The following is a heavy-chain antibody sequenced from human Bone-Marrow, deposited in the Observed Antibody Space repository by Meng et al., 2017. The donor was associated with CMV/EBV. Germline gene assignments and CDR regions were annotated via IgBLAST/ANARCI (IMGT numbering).Heavy chain of an antibody. V-gene: IGHV4-61*01. CDR3: ARGRGNYDFWSGYPYYYGMDV. D-gene: IGHD3-3*01. J-gene: IGHJ6*02. CDR2: IYYSGST. Sequence: SETLSLTCTVSGGSVSSGSYYWSWIRQPPGKGLEWIGYIYYSGSTNYNPSLKSRVTISVDTSKNQFSLKLSSMTAADTAVYYCARGRGNYDFWSGYPYYYGMDVWGQGTTVTVSS. CDR1: GGSVSSGSYY.